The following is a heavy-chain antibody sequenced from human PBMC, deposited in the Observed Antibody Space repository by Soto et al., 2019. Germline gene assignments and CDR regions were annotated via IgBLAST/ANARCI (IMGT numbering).Heavy chain of an antibody. CDR2: IWYDGSNK. Sequence: QVQLVESGGGVVQPGRSLRLSCAASGFTFSSYGMHWVRQAPGKGLEWVAVIWYDGSNKYYADSEKGRFTISRDNSKNTLYLQMNSLRAEDTAVYYCARDPNDYGENTEAFDIWGQGTMVTVSS. J-gene: IGHJ3*02. CDR3: ARDPNDYGENTEAFDI. V-gene: IGHV3-33*01. D-gene: IGHD4-17*01. CDR1: GFTFSSYG.